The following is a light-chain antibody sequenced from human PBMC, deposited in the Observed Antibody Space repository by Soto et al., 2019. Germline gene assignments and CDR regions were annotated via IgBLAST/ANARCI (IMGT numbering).Light chain of an antibody. V-gene: IGKV1-13*02. CDR2: DVS. CDR1: QDIRGA. CDR3: QQFNIYPIT. Sequence: AIQVTQSPSSLSASVGDRVTITCRASQDIRGALAWYQQKPGRAPKLLIYDVSTVQSGVPSRFSGRGPGTEFTLTITSLQPEDFATFYCQQFNIYPITFGRGTRLDI. J-gene: IGKJ5*01.